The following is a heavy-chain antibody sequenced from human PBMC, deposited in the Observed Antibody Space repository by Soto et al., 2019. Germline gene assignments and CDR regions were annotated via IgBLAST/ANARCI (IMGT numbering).Heavy chain of an antibody. J-gene: IGHJ4*02. CDR1: GFTFDDYA. D-gene: IGHD2-15*01. Sequence: GGSLRLSCAASGFTFDDYAMHWVRQAPGKGLERVSGISWNSGSIGYADSVKGRFTISRDNAKNSLYLQMNSLRAEDTALYYCAKDIAGYCSGGSCKFFDYWGQGTLVTVSS. CDR3: AKDIAGYCSGGSCKFFDY. CDR2: ISWNSGSI. V-gene: IGHV3-9*01.